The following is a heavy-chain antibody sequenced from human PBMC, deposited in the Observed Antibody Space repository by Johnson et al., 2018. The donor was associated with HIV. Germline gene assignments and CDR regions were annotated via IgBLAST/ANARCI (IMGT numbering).Heavy chain of an antibody. D-gene: IGHD5-18*01. CDR3: ARGMWIPEIDAIDI. J-gene: IGHJ3*02. CDR2: ISSSGSTI. CDR1: GFSFSDHY. Sequence: VQVVESGGGLVKPGGSLRLSCAASGFSFSDHYMSWIRQAPGKGLEWVSYISSSGSTIYYADSVKGRFTISRDNAKNALYLQMNSLRARDTASYYCARGMWIPEIDAIDIWGQGTMVTVSS. V-gene: IGHV3-11*04.